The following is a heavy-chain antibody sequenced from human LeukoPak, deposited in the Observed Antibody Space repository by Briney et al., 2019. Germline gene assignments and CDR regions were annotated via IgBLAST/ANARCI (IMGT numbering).Heavy chain of an antibody. CDR2: IRWNSGSI. V-gene: IGHV3-9*01. CDR1: YA. Sequence: YAMHWVRQAPGKGLEWVAGIRWNSGSIDYGDSVKGRFTISRDNAKNSLYLQMNRLRTEDTAFYYCAKDLFPRARIHAFDIWGQGTMVTVSS. J-gene: IGHJ3*02. CDR3: AKDLFPRARIHAFDI. D-gene: IGHD2-21*01.